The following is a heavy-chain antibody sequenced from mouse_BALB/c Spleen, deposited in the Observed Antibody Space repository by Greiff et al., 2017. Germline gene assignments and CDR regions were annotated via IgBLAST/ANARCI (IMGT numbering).Heavy chain of an antibody. CDR1: GFSLTGYG. V-gene: IGHV2-6-7*01. CDR3: ARANYAMDY. CDR2: IWGDGST. Sequence: VQRVESGPGLVAPSQSLSITCTVSGFSLTGYGVNWVRQPPGKGLEWLGMIWGDGSTDYNSALKSRLSISKDNSKSHVFLKMNSLQTDDTARYYCARANYAMDYWGQGTSVTVSS. J-gene: IGHJ4*01.